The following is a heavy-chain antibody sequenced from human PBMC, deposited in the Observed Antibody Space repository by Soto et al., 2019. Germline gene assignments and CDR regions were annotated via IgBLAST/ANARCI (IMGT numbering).Heavy chain of an antibody. D-gene: IGHD5-18*01. Sequence: PGGSLRLSCAASGFSFSDPAMHWVRQASGKGLEWVSAISGSGGSTYYADSVKGRFTISRDNSKNTLYLQMNSLRAEDTAVYYCAKEYSYGPGGDYWGQGTLVTVSS. V-gene: IGHV3-23*01. CDR1: GFSFSDPA. J-gene: IGHJ4*02. CDR3: AKEYSYGPGGDY. CDR2: ISGSGGST.